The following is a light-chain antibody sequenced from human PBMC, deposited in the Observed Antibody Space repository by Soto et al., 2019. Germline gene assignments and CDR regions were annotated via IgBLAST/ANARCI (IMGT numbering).Light chain of an antibody. V-gene: IGKV1-39*01. CDR1: QSISSH. CDR3: QQTYITPIT. Sequence: DSQMTQSPASLSASVGDRFGITLLASQSISSHLHWYQQKPGKAPNLLIYAASSLQSGVPSRFSGSASGTDFTLTISSLQPEDFATYFCQQTYITPITFGQGTRLEIK. J-gene: IGKJ5*01. CDR2: AAS.